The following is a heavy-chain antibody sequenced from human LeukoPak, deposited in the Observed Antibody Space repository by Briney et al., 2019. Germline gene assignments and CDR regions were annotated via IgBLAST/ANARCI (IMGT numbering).Heavy chain of an antibody. J-gene: IGHJ4*02. V-gene: IGHV4-59*01. D-gene: IGHD3-22*01. CDR1: GGSISSYY. CDR2: IYYNGGT. CDR3: ARQPPDTASFDY. Sequence: SETLSLTCTVSGGSISSYYWSWIRQPPGKGLEWIGYIYYNGGTNYNPSLKSRVTMSVDTSKNQVSLKLTSVTAADTAVYFCARQPPDTASFDYWGQGALVTVSS.